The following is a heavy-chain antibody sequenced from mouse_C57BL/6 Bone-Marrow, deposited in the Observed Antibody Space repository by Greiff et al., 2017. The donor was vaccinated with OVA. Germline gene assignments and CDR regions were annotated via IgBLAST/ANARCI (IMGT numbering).Heavy chain of an antibody. CDR2: ILPGSGST. CDR1: GYTFTSYW. Sequence: QVQLQQPGAELVKPGASVKLSCKASGYTFTSYWMHWVKQRPGHGLEWIGEILPGSGSTNYNEKFKGKATFTADTSSNTAYMQLSSLTTEDSAIYYCARSMIRSYFDYWGQGTTLTVSS. J-gene: IGHJ2*01. D-gene: IGHD2-4*01. CDR3: ARSMIRSYFDY. V-gene: IGHV1-9*01.